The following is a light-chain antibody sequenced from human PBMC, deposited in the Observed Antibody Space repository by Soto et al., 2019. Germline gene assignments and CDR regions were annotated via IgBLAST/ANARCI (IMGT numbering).Light chain of an antibody. CDR3: SSYTSSSTGV. V-gene: IGLV2-14*01. CDR2: EVS. Sequence: QSVLTQPASVSGSPGQSITISCTGTSSDIGGYNFVSWYQQHPGKAPKLMVFEVSNRPSGVSNRFSGSKSGNTASLTISGLQAEDEADYYCSSYTSSSTGVFGGGT. J-gene: IGLJ3*02. CDR1: SSDIGGYNF.